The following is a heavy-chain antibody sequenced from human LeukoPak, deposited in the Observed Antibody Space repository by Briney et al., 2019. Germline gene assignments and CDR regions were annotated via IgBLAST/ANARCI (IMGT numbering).Heavy chain of an antibody. D-gene: IGHD6-13*01. CDR3: ARRPIASRMLYYMDV. CDR2: INHSGST. Sequence: SETLSLTCAVYGGSFNGYYWSWIRQTPGKGLEWIGEINHSGSTNYNPSLKSRVTISVDTSKNQFSLKLSSVTAADTAVYYCARRPIASRMLYYMDVWGKGTTVTVSS. CDR1: GGSFNGYY. J-gene: IGHJ6*03. V-gene: IGHV4-34*01.